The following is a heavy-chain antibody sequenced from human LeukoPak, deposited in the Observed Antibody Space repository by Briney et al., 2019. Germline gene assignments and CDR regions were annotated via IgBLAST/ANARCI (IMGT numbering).Heavy chain of an antibody. CDR1: GGSFSGYY. V-gene: IGHV4-34*01. D-gene: IGHD7-27*01. J-gene: IGHJ4*02. Sequence: SETLSLTCAVYGGSFSGYYWSWIRQPPGKGLEWIGEINHSGSTNYNPSLKSRVTISVDTSKNQFSLKLSSATAADTAVYYCARGPYWGYWGQGTLVTVSS. CDR2: INHSGST. CDR3: ARGPYWGY.